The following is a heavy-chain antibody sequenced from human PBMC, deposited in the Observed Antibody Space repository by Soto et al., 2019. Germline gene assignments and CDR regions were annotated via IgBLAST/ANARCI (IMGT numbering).Heavy chain of an antibody. D-gene: IGHD3-10*01. CDR2: IIPIFGTA. J-gene: IGHJ6*02. V-gene: IGHV1-69*01. Sequence: QVQLVQSGAEVKKPGSSVKVSCKASGGSFSSYAISWVRQAPGQGLEWMGGIIPIFGTANYAQKFQGRVTTTADDSTNKAYLELSSLRSEDTALYYCARGRFGELLRDKYYYYGIDVWGQGTTVTVSS. CDR1: GGSFSSYA. CDR3: ARGRFGELLRDKYYYYGIDV.